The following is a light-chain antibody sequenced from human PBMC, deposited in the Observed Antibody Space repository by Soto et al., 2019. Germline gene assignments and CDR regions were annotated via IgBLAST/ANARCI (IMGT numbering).Light chain of an antibody. Sequence: DIQVTQSPSTLSASVGDRVTITCRASQSISTWLAWFQQKPGKAPKVLISKASTLESGVPSRFSVDGSGTEFTLTISSLQTEDLATYYCHQYCATSPWTFGQGTKVEI. CDR2: KAS. CDR3: HQYCATSPWT. V-gene: IGKV1-5*03. J-gene: IGKJ1*01. CDR1: QSISTW.